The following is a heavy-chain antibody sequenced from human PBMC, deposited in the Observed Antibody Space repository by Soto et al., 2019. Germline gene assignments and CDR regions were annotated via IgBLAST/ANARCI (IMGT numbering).Heavy chain of an antibody. D-gene: IGHD3-22*01. V-gene: IGHV4-30-4*01. CDR1: GGSISSGDYY. CDR3: DGDRDSSGFLFDY. CDR2: IYYSGST. Sequence: SETLSLTCTVSGGSISSGDYYWSWIRQPPGKGLEWIGYIYYSGSTYYNPSLKSRVTISVDTSKNQFSLKLSSVTAADTAVYYCDGDRDSSGFLFDYWGQGTLATVSS. J-gene: IGHJ4*02.